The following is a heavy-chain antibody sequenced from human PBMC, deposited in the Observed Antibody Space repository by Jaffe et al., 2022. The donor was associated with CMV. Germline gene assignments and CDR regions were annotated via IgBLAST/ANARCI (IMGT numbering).Heavy chain of an antibody. D-gene: IGHD6-13*01. V-gene: IGHV4-34*01. CDR1: GGSFSGYY. CDR2: INHSGST. Sequence: QVQLQQWGAGLLKPSETLSLTCAVYGGSFSGYYWSWIRQPPGKGLEWIGEINHSGSTNYNPSLKSRVTISVDTSKNQFSLKLSSVTAADTAVYYCARGFMVRYSSSWPLSYYMDVWGKGTTVTVSS. J-gene: IGHJ6*03. CDR3: ARGFMVRYSSSWPLSYYMDV.